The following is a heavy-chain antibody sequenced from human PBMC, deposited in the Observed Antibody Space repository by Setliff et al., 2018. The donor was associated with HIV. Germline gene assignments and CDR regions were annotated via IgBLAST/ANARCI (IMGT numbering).Heavy chain of an antibody. Sequence: SETLSLTCTVSGGSISSYYWSWIRQPPGKGLEWIGYIYYSGSTNYNPSLKSRVTISVDTSKNQFSLKLSSVTAADTAVYYCARSYYNFANGYYHYYYMDVWGKGTTVTVSS. CDR2: IYYSGST. CDR3: ARSYYNFANGYYHYYYMDV. V-gene: IGHV4-59*01. CDR1: GGSISSYY. J-gene: IGHJ6*03. D-gene: IGHD3-3*01.